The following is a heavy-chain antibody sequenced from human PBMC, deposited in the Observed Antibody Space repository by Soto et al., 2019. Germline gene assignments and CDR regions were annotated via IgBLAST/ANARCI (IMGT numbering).Heavy chain of an antibody. Sequence: SETLSLTCTVSGGSISSGGYYWSWIRQHPGKGLEWIGYIYYSGSTYYNPSLKSRVTISVDTSKNQFSLKLSSVTAADTAVYYCAREGGLYQPLSLGLVRVDAFDIWGQGTMVTVSS. D-gene: IGHD2-2*01. CDR1: GGSISSGGYY. J-gene: IGHJ3*02. V-gene: IGHV4-31*03. CDR3: AREGGLYQPLSLGLVRVDAFDI. CDR2: IYYSGST.